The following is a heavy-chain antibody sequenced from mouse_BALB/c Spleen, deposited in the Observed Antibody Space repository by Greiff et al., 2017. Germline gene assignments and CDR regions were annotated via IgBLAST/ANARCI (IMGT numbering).Heavy chain of an antibody. V-gene: IGHV2-6-7*01. J-gene: IGHJ4*01. CDR3: ARDGNYYAMDY. CDR2: IWGDGST. CDR1: GFSLTGYG. D-gene: IGHD2-1*01. Sequence: VLLVESGPGLVAPSQSLSITCTASGFSLTGYGVNWVRQPPGKGLEWLGMIWGDGSTDYNSALKSRLSISKDNSKSHVFLKMNSLQTDDTARYYCARDGNYYAMDYWGQGTSVTVSS.